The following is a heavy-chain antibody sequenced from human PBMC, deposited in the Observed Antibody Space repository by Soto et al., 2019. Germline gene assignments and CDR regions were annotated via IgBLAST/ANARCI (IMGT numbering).Heavy chain of an antibody. CDR3: AKESTAAAGLNFDY. Sequence: GGSLRLSCAASGFTFSSYGMHWVRQAPGKGLEWVAVISYDGSNKYYADSVKGRFTISRDNSKNTLYLQMNSLRAEDTAVYYCAKESTAAAGLNFDYWGQGTLVTVSS. CDR1: GFTFSSYG. V-gene: IGHV3-30*18. CDR2: ISYDGSNK. J-gene: IGHJ4*02. D-gene: IGHD6-13*01.